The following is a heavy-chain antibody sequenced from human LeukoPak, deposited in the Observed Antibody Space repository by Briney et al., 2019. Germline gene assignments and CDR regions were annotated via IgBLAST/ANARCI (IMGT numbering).Heavy chain of an antibody. Sequence: GGSLRLSCAASGFTFSSYGMHWVRQAPGKGLEWVAFIRYDGSNKYYADSVKGRFTISRDNSKNTLYLQMNSLRAEDTAVYYCAKDKRERFWTLGYFDYWGQGTLVTVSS. V-gene: IGHV3-30*02. D-gene: IGHD3-3*02. CDR3: AKDKRERFWTLGYFDY. CDR1: GFTFSSYG. CDR2: IRYDGSNK. J-gene: IGHJ4*02.